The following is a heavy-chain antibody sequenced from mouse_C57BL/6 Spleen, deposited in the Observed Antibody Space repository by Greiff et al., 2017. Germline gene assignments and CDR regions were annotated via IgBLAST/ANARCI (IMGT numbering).Heavy chain of an antibody. V-gene: IGHV1-69*01. CDR3: ARLDSSGYVSYYAMDY. CDR2: IDPSDSYT. D-gene: IGHD3-2*02. Sequence: QVQLQQPGAELVMPGASVKLSCKASGYTFTSYWMHWVKQRPGQGLEWIGEIDPSDSYTNYNQKFKGKSTLTVDKSSSTAYMQLSSLTSEDSAVYYCARLDSSGYVSYYAMDYWGQGTSVTVSS. CDR1: GYTFTSYW. J-gene: IGHJ4*01.